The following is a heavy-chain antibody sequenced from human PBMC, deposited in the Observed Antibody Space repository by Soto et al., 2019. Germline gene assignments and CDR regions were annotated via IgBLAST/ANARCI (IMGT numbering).Heavy chain of an antibody. CDR1: GGSISTYY. CDR2: IYYSGST. Sequence: SETLSLTCAVSGGSISTYYWSRIRQPPGKGLEWIGYIYYSGSTNYNPSHKSRVTISVDTSKNQFSLKLNSVTAADTAVYYCARESASSSWLDYWGQGTLVTVSS. V-gene: IGHV4-59*01. J-gene: IGHJ4*02. D-gene: IGHD6-13*01. CDR3: ARESASSSWLDY.